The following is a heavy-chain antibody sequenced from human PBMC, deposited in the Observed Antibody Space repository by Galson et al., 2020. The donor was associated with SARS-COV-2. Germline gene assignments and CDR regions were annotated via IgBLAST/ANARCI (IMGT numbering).Heavy chain of an antibody. V-gene: IGHV4-38-2*02. J-gene: IGHJ4*02. CDR2: IYHSGST. D-gene: IGHD3-9*01. CDR3: ARVAGLRYFDWQYYFDY. Sequence: ASETLSLTCTVSGYSISSGYYWGWIRQPPGKGLEWIGSIYHSGSTYYNPSLKSRVTISVDTSKNQFSLKLSSVTAADTAVYYCARVAGLRYFDWQYYFDYWGQGTLVTVSS. CDR1: GYSISSGYY.